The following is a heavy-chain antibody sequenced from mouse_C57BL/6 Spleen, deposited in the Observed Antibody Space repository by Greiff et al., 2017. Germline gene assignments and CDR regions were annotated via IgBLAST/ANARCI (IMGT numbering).Heavy chain of an antibody. V-gene: IGHV1-4*01. CDR3: ACSEGPFAY. Sequence: QVQLQQSGAELARPGASVKMSCQASGYTFTSYTMHWVKQRPGQGLAWIGYINPRSGYTKYNQKFKDKATLTSDKSSSTAYMQLGSLTSADSTVYYCACSEGPFAYGGQGTLVTVSA. CDR2: INPRSGYT. CDR1: GYTFTSYT. J-gene: IGHJ3*01. D-gene: IGHD1-1*01.